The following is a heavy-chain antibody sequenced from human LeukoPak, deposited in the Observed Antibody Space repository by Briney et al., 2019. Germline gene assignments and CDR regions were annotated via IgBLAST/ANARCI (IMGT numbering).Heavy chain of an antibody. Sequence: PGGSLRLSCAAAGFTFIGYDMHWVRQVIGKGLEGVSAIGIRGDTHYSGSVKGRFTISRENAESSLYLQMNSLRAEDTGVYYRARGGIQVSGIDEFDYWGQGTLVTVSS. CDR2: IGIRGDT. J-gene: IGHJ4*02. V-gene: IGHV3-13*01. D-gene: IGHD6-19*01. CDR1: GFTFIGYD. CDR3: ARGGIQVSGIDEFDY.